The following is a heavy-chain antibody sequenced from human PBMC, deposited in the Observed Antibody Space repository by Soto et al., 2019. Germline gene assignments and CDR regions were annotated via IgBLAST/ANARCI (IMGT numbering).Heavy chain of an antibody. CDR1: GYTFINFF. Sequence: QVQLVQSGAEVQKPGASVKISCKASGYTFINFFIHWVRQAPGQGLEWVGIINPSGGATTYPQKCQGRVTMTRDTSTRTVYMDVSSLIFDDTAVYYCARSHCSGGSCYLGAVDIWGQGTMVTVSS. V-gene: IGHV1-46*01. CDR2: INPSGGAT. D-gene: IGHD2-15*01. J-gene: IGHJ3*02. CDR3: ARSHCSGGSCYLGAVDI.